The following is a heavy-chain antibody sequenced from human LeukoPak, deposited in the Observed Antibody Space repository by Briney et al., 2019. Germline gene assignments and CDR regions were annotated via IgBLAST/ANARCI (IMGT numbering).Heavy chain of an antibody. CDR3: ARSTAASASDY. D-gene: IGHD6-13*01. V-gene: IGHV3-23*01. Sequence: GGSLSLSCAAAGFIFSNNAMTWVRQAPGKGLEWVSSITASGDRTFNADSVKGRFTISRDNSKNTLYLLMNSLRAEDTALYYCARSTAASASDYWGQGTLVTVSS. CDR1: GFIFSNNA. J-gene: IGHJ4*02. CDR2: ITASGDRT.